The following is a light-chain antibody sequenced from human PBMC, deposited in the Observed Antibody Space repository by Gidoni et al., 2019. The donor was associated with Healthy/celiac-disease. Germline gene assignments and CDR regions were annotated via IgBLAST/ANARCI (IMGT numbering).Light chain of an antibody. Sequence: EIVLTQSPGTLSLSPGERATLSCRASQSVSSSYLAWYQKKPGQAPRLIIHGASSRATGIPDRSSGSGAETDFTITISRLEHEDFAVYCCQQYGSSPLTFGGGTKVEIK. V-gene: IGKV3-20*01. CDR1: QSVSSSY. J-gene: IGKJ4*01. CDR3: QQYGSSPLT. CDR2: GAS.